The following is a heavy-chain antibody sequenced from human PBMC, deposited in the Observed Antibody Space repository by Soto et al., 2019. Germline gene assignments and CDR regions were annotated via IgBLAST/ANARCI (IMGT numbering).Heavy chain of an antibody. CDR3: ARLVYDTRLNYMYFDF. Sequence: PSETLSLTFAVPGVSISSGNWWTWVRQTPQRGLEYIGEIFHDGTANYYPSFERRVAISVDTSKNQFSLKLTSVTAADTAIYFWARLVYDTRLNYMYFDFWGQGALVTVSS. D-gene: IGHD2-8*01. V-gene: IGHV4-4*02. J-gene: IGHJ4*02. CDR1: GVSISSGNW. CDR2: IFHDGTA.